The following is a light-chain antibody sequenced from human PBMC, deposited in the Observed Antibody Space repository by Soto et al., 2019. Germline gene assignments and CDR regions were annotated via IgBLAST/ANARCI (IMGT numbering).Light chain of an antibody. V-gene: IGKV1-5*03. J-gene: IGKJ2*01. CDR2: KAS. Sequence: DVEMTQSPSTLPTSIGDRVTINCRASQNVRNWLAWYQQKPGKAPKLLIYKASRLESGVPSRFSASGSGTDFTLTINRLQSDDFATYFCQQYSKESTFGQGTKLEIK. CDR1: QNVRNW. CDR3: QQYSKEST.